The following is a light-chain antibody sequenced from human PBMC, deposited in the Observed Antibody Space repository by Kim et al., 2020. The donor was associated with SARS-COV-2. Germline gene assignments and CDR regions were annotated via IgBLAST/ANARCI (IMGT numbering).Light chain of an antibody. CDR1: LTVGSQ. V-gene: IGKV3-11*01. Sequence: SLSPGERATLSCRASLTVGSQLNWYQQKPGQSPRLVIYDASKRATGIPPRFSGSGSGTDFTLTISSLEPEDYAVYYCQHRLRWPVTFGQGTKLEI. J-gene: IGKJ2*01. CDR3: QHRLRWPVT. CDR2: DAS.